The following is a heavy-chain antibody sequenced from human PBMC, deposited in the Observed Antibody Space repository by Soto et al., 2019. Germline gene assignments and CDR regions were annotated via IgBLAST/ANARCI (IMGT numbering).Heavy chain of an antibody. CDR1: GGSISSSSYY. J-gene: IGHJ4*02. D-gene: IGHD6-13*01. CDR2: IYYSGST. CDR3: ASGAAGPYSSSWYYFDY. Sequence: SETLSLTCTVSGGSISSSSYYWGWIRQPPGKGLEWIGSIYYSGSTYYNPSLKSRVTISVDTSKNQFSLKLSSVTAADTAVYYCASGAAGPYSSSWYYFDYWGQGTLVTV. V-gene: IGHV4-39*07.